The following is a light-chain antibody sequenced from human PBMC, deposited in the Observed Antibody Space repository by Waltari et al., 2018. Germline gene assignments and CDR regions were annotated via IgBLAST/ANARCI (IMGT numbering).Light chain of an antibody. V-gene: IGKV3-11*01. CDR3: QQRSSWPLT. Sequence: EIVLTQSPVTLSLAPGERATLSCWASQSVGSSLAWYQQKPGQAPRLLMYDASNRATGVPARFNGSGSGTDFTLTITYLAPEDFAVYYCQQRSSWPLTFGGGTTVEIK. J-gene: IGKJ4*01. CDR2: DAS. CDR1: QSVGSS.